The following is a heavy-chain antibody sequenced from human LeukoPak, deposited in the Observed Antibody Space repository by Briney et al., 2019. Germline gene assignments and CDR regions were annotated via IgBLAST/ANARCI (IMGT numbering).Heavy chain of an antibody. CDR3: ARGRDVYYFDY. CDR2: IYSGGST. CDR1: GFTFSSYS. D-gene: IGHD5-24*01. J-gene: IGHJ4*02. Sequence: GGSLRLSCVASGFTFSSYSMNWVRQAPGKGPEWVSVIYSGGSTYYADSVKGRFTISRDNSKNTLYLQMNSLRAEDTAVYYCARGRDVYYFDYWGQGTLVTVSS. V-gene: IGHV3-53*01.